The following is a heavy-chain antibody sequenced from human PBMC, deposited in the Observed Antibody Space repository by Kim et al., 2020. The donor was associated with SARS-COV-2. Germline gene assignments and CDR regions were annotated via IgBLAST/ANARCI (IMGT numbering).Heavy chain of an antibody. J-gene: IGHJ6*02. CDR3: ARVRRAYCGGDCYHTDPIYYYYYGMDV. CDR1: GYTFTSYG. Sequence: ASVKVSCKASGYTFTSYGISWVRQAPGQGLEWMGWISAYNGNTNYAQKLQGRVTMTTDTSTSTAYMELRSLRSDDTAVYYCARVRRAYCGGDCYHTDPIYYYYYGMDVWGQGTTVTVSS. CDR2: ISAYNGNT. V-gene: IGHV1-18*01. D-gene: IGHD2-21*02.